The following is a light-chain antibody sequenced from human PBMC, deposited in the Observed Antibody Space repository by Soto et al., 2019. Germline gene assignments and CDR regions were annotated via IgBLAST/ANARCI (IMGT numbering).Light chain of an antibody. J-gene: IGKJ4*01. Sequence: IVLKKSPGTLSLTPGERAPLSCRPSQSVSSSYLAWCQQKPGQAPRFLIYGASSRPTGIPERFSGGGSGTDFTLTISRLEPEDFAVYYCQQFSRYPLTFGGGTKVDIK. V-gene: IGKV3-20*01. CDR1: QSVSSSY. CDR3: QQFSRYPLT. CDR2: GAS.